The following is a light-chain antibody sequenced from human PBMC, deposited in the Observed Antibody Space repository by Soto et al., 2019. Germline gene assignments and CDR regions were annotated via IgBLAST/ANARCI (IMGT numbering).Light chain of an antibody. J-gene: IGLJ1*01. CDR1: SSDVGGYNY. Sequence: QSVLTHPASVSRSPGQSITISCTGTSSDVGGYNYVSWYQQHPGKAPKLMIYDGSNRPSGVSNRFSGSKSGNTASLTISGLQAEDEADYYCSSYTSSSTPYVFGTGTKVTVL. CDR2: DGS. CDR3: SSYTSSSTPYV. V-gene: IGLV2-14*01.